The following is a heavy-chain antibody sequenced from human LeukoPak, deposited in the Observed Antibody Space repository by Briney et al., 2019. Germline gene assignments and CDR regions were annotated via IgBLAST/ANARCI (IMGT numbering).Heavy chain of an antibody. D-gene: IGHD1-7*01. CDR3: ARDNNWNYPYYYYYMDV. CDR2: INPSGGST. CDR1: GYTFTNYY. J-gene: IGHJ6*03. V-gene: IGHV1-46*01. Sequence: ASVKVSCKASGYTFTNYYIHWVRQAPGQGLECMGIINPSGGSTSYAQKFQGRVTMTRDMSTSTVYMELSSLRSEDTAVYYCARDNNWNYPYYYYYMDVWGKGTTVTVSS.